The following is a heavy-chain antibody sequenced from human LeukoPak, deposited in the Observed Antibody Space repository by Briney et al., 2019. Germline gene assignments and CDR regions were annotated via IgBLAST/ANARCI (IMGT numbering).Heavy chain of an antibody. J-gene: IGHJ2*01. CDR2: IYYSGST. V-gene: IGHV4-59*08. CDR3: ARHFSSLEQWLDPLYWYFDL. Sequence: PSETLSLTCTVSGGSISSYYWSWIRQPPGKGLEWIGYIYYSGSTNYNPSLKSRVTISVDTSKNQFSLKLSSVTAADTAVYYCARHFSSLEQWLDPLYWYFDLWGRGTLVTVSS. D-gene: IGHD6-19*01. CDR1: GGSISSYY.